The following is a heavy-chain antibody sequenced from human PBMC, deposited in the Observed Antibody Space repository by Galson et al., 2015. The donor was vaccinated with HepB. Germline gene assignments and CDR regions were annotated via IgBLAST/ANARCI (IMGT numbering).Heavy chain of an antibody. CDR3: AHSPYSSSWYRVPERGMDI. J-gene: IGHJ6*02. V-gene: IGHV2-5*02. D-gene: IGHD6-13*01. CDR2: IYWDDAK. Sequence: PALVKPTQTLTLTCTFSGFSLSTSGVGVGWIRQPPGKALEWLALIYWDDAKDYSPSLQSRLTITKDTSKNQVVLTLTNMDPVDTATYYCAHSPYSSSWYRVPERGMDIWGQGTTVTVSS. CDR1: GFSLSTSGVG.